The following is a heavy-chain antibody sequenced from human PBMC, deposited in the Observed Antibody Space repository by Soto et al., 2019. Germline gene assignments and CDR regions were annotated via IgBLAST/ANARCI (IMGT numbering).Heavy chain of an antibody. V-gene: IGHV4-39*01. CDR1: GGSISSSSYY. Sequence: PSETLSLTCTVSGGSISSSSYYWGWIRQPPGKGLEWIGSIYYSGSTYYNPSLKSRVTISVDTSKNQFSLKLSSVTAADTAVYYCARPRGAAAGTFDYWGQGTLVTVSS. CDR2: IYYSGST. CDR3: ARPRGAAAGTFDY. D-gene: IGHD6-13*01. J-gene: IGHJ4*02.